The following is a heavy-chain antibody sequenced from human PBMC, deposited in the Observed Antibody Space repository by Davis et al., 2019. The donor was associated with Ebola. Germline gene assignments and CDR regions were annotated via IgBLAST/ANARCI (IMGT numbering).Heavy chain of an antibody. Sequence: MPSETLSLTCAVYGGSLSGYYWSWIRQPPGKGLEWIGEINHSGNTNYNPSLKSRVTISVDTSKNQFSLKLRSVTAADTAVYYCARGPSLRNFDYWGQGTLVTVSS. CDR1: GGSLSGYY. D-gene: IGHD3-16*01. J-gene: IGHJ4*02. CDR2: INHSGNT. CDR3: ARGPSLRNFDY. V-gene: IGHV4-34*01.